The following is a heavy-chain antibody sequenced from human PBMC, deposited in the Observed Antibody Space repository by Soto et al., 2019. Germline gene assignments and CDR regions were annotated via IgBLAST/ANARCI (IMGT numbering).Heavy chain of an antibody. D-gene: IGHD3-10*01. CDR3: ARTLLWFGELSRGYYYGMDV. CDR2: IYYSGST. V-gene: IGHV4-39*01. CDR1: GGSISSTSHY. Sequence: ETRSLTCTVTGGSISSTSHYWGWIRKPQGKGLEWIGSIYYSGSTYYNPSLKSRVTISVDTSKNQFSLKLSSVTAADTAVYYCARTLLWFGELSRGYYYGMDVWGQGTTVT. J-gene: IGHJ6*02.